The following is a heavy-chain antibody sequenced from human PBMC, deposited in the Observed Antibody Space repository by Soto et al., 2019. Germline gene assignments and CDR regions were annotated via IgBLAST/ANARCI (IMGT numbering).Heavy chain of an antibody. V-gene: IGHV3-23*01. J-gene: IGHJ6*02. Sequence: GGSLRLSCAASGFTFSSYAMSWVRQAPGKGLEWVSAISGSGGSTYYADSVKGRFTISRDNSKNTLYLQMNSLRAEDTAVYYCANLPQQPYYYYYGMDVWGQGTTVTVSS. CDR1: GFTFSSYA. D-gene: IGHD6-13*01. CDR2: ISGSGGST. CDR3: ANLPQQPYYYYYGMDV.